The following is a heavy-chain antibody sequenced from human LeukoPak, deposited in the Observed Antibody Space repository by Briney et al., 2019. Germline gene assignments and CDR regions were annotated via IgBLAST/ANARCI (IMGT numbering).Heavy chain of an antibody. V-gene: IGHV1-69*05. J-gene: IGHJ4*02. CDR3: ARSEYSGWYESLLPFNY. Sequence: SVKVSCKASGGTFSSYAISWVRQAPGQGLEWMGGIIPIFGTANYAQKFQGRVTITTDESTSTAYMELSSLRSEDTAVYYCARSEYSGWYESLLPFNYWGQGTLVTVSS. CDR1: GGTFSSYA. CDR2: IIPIFGTA. D-gene: IGHD6-19*01.